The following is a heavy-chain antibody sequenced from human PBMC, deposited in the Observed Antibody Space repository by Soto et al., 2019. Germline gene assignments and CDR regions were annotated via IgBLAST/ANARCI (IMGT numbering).Heavy chain of an antibody. V-gene: IGHV4-59*01. J-gene: IGHJ4*02. D-gene: IGHD4-17*01. CDR1: GGSISSYY. CDR3: ARDYGDYSFFFDY. CDR2: IYYSGST. Sequence: SETLSLTCTVSGGSISSYYWSWIRQPPGKGLEWIGYIYYSGSTNYNPSLKSRVTISVDHSKNQFFLTLRSVTAADTAVYYCARDYGDYSFFFDYWGQGALVTVSS.